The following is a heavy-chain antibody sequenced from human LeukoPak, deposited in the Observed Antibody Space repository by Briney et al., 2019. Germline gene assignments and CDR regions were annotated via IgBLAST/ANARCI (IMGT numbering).Heavy chain of an antibody. D-gene: IGHD1-1*01. CDR3: ARAKIITTQLDY. CDR1: GFTFSTYW. CDR2: INSDGSST. J-gene: IGHJ4*02. Sequence: GGSLRLSCAASGFTFSTYWMHWVRQAPGKGLVWVSRINSDGSSTTYADSVKGRFTISRDNAKNTLYLQMNSLRVEDTAVYYCARAKIITTQLDYWGQGTLVTVSS. V-gene: IGHV3-74*03.